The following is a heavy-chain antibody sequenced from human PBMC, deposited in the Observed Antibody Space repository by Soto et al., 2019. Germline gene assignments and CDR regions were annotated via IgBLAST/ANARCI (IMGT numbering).Heavy chain of an antibody. CDR1: GGSVSSGSYY. D-gene: IGHD6-6*01. Sequence: QVQLQESGPGLVKPSETLSLTCTVSGGSVSSGSYYWSWIRQPPGKGLEWIGYIYYSGSTNYNPSLKSRVTISVDTSKNQFSLKLSSVTAADTAVYYCARDLGIAARPDYYYGMDVWGQGTTVTVSS. V-gene: IGHV4-61*01. J-gene: IGHJ6*02. CDR2: IYYSGST. CDR3: ARDLGIAARPDYYYGMDV.